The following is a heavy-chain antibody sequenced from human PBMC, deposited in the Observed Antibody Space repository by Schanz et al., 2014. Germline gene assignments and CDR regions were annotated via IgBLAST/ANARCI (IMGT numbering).Heavy chain of an antibody. D-gene: IGHD2-15*01. CDR1: GFTFSSYA. J-gene: IGHJ4*02. Sequence: VQLVESGGGLVQPGGSLRLSCAASGFTFSSYAMSWVRQAPGKGLEWVSAISGSGGDTYYADSVKGRFTISRDNSKNTLYLRMISLRAEDTAMFYCAREIPAGGHFDYWGQGTLVSVSS. CDR2: ISGSGGDT. CDR3: AREIPAGGHFDY. V-gene: IGHV3-23*04.